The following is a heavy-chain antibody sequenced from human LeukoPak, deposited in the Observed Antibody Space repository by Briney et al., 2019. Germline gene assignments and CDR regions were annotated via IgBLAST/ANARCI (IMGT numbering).Heavy chain of an antibody. Sequence: GGSLRLSCAASGFTFSSYSMNWVRQAPGKGLEWVSYISSSSSTIYYADSVKGRFTISRDNAKNSLYLQMNSLRAEDTAVYYCARDLGVAAVNWGQGTLVTVSS. CDR1: GFTFSSYS. V-gene: IGHV3-48*04. J-gene: IGHJ4*02. D-gene: IGHD6-13*01. CDR3: ARDLGVAAVN. CDR2: ISSSSSTI.